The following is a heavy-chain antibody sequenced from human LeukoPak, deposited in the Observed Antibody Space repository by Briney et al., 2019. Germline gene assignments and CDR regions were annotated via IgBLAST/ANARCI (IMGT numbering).Heavy chain of an antibody. CDR2: IYYSGST. D-gene: IGHD3-3*01. Sequence: SETLSLTCTVSGGSISSYYWSWIRQPPGKGLEWIGYIYYSGSTNYNPSLKSRVTISVDTSKNQFSLKLSSVTAADTAVYYCARSTITILPDYWGQGTLVTVSS. CDR1: GGSISSYY. V-gene: IGHV4-59*08. CDR3: ARSTITILPDY. J-gene: IGHJ4*02.